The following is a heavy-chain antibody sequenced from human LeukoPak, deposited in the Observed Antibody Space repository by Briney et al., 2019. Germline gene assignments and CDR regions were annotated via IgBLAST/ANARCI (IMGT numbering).Heavy chain of an antibody. Sequence: GGSLRLSCAASGFTFSSYSMNWVRQAPGKGLEWVSSISSSSSYIYYADSVKGRFTISRDNAKNSLYLQMNSLRAEDTAVYYCARDHDFYGMDVWGQGTTVTVSS. CDR3: ARDHDFYGMDV. D-gene: IGHD3-3*01. CDR2: ISSSSSYI. CDR1: GFTFSSYS. J-gene: IGHJ6*02. V-gene: IGHV3-21*01.